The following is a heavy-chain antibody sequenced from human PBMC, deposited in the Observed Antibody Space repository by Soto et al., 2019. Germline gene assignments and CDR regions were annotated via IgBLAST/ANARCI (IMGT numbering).Heavy chain of an antibody. Sequence: EVLLAESGGGLVQPGGSLRLSCAASGFAFSSFWMSWVRQAPGKGLEWVANIKQDGSEKNYVDSLKGRFTISRDNTKKSLFLQMNSVRAEDTAVYYCAAQKGRFDPWGQGTLVIVSS. CDR1: GFAFSSFW. CDR3: AAQKGRFDP. V-gene: IGHV3-7*01. CDR2: IKQDGSEK. J-gene: IGHJ5*02.